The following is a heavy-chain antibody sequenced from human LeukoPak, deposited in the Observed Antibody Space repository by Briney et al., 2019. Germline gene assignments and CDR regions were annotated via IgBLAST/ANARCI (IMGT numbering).Heavy chain of an antibody. Sequence: GGSLRLSCAASGFTFSSYSMNWVRQAPGKGLEWVSSISSSSSYIYYADSVKGRFTISRDNAKNSLYLQMNSLRAEDTAVYYCARDLFTGDRWYYFDYWGQGTLVTVSS. J-gene: IGHJ4*02. D-gene: IGHD7-27*01. CDR3: ARDLFTGDRWYYFDY. V-gene: IGHV3-21*01. CDR1: GFTFSSYS. CDR2: ISSSSSYI.